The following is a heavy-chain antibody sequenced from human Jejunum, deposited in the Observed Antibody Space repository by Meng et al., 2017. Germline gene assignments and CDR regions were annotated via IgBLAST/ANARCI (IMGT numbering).Heavy chain of an antibody. V-gene: IGHV3-33*01. CDR2: IWHDGSKV. CDR1: GFNFTNYG. J-gene: IGHJ4*02. D-gene: IGHD3-10*01. Sequence: LVGFGGGVVQPGKALRLSCAASGFNFTNYGMHWVRQAPGKGLEWVAVIWHDGSKVFYADSVRGRFTISRDNSHNTVDLQMNSVRVDDTAVYFCLRGRDYWGQGTLVTVSS. CDR3: LRGRDY.